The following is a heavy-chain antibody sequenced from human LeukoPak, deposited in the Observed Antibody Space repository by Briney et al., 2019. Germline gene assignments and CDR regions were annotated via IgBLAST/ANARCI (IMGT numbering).Heavy chain of an antibody. D-gene: IGHD3-22*01. CDR2: ISGSDGST. CDR1: GFTFSSYA. J-gene: IGHJ4*02. V-gene: IGHV3-23*01. Sequence: PGGSLRLSCAASGFTFSSYAMSWVRQAPGKGLEWVSTISGSDGSTYYADSLKGRFTISRDNPKNTLYLQMNSLRAEDTAVYYCAKDRSMIVVALCDYWGQGTLVTVSS. CDR3: AKDRSMIVVALCDY.